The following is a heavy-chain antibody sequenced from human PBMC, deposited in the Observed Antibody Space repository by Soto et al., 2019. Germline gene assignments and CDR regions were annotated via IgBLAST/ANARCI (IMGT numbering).Heavy chain of an antibody. Sequence: VQLVESGGGVVQPGRSLRLSCAASGFTFSDYAMHWVRQAPGKGLEWVAVVSHDGRNTHYADSVKGRFTISRDSSKNTVSLEMTSLRAEATAVYYSAKGGRQGPGTSDFNYWGQGALVTVSS. CDR3: AKGGRQGPGTSDFNY. J-gene: IGHJ4*02. V-gene: IGHV3-30*18. D-gene: IGHD3-16*01. CDR2: VSHDGRNT. CDR1: GFTFSDYA.